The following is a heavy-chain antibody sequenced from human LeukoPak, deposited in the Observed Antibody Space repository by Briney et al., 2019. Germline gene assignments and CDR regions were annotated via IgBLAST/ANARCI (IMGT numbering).Heavy chain of an antibody. CDR1: GYSISSGYY. CDR2: IYHSGST. CDR3: ARDLDYYDSSGYFDY. Sequence: SETLSLTCTVSGYSISSGYYWGWIRQPPGKGLEWIGSIYHSGSTYYNPSLESRVTISVDTSKNQFSLKLSSVTAADTAVYYCARDLDYYDSSGYFDYWGQGTLVTVSS. J-gene: IGHJ4*02. D-gene: IGHD3-22*01. V-gene: IGHV4-38-2*02.